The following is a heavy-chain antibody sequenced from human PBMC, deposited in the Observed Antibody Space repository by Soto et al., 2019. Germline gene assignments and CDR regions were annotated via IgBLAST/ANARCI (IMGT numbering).Heavy chain of an antibody. V-gene: IGHV3-74*01. J-gene: IGHJ6*02. CDR1: GFTFSSYW. D-gene: IGHD5-18*01. CDR3: ARGEIQLWLYSDYYYYGMDV. CDR2: INSDGSST. Sequence: GGSLRLSCAASGFTFSSYWMHWVRQAPGKGLVWVSRINSDGSSTSYADSVKGRFTISRDNAKNTLYLQMNSLRAEDTAVYYCARGEIQLWLYSDYYYYGMDVWGQGTTVTVSS.